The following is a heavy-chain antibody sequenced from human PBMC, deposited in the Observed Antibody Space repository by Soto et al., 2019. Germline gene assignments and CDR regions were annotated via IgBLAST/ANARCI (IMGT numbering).Heavy chain of an antibody. CDR2: MNPNSGNT. J-gene: IGHJ4*02. D-gene: IGHD2-15*01. CDR1: GYTFTSYD. CDR3: GVAVAGGDGGR. V-gene: IGHV1-8*01. Sequence: QVQLVQSGAEVKKPGASVKVSCKASGYTFTSYDINWVRQATGQGLEWMGWMNPNSGNTGYAQKFQGRVTMTRNPSISTAYRGLGSRRSEDTAVYYCGVAVAGGDGGRGGQGTLVTVSS.